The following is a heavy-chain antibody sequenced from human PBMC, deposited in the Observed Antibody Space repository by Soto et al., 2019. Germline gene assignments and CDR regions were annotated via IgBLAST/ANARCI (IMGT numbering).Heavy chain of an antibody. Sequence: SVKVSCKASGGTFSSYAISWVRQAPGQGLEWMGGIIPIFGTANYAQKFQGRVTITADESTSTAYMELSSLRSEDTAVYYCAKVNHGRTNDMDVWGQGTTVTVSS. J-gene: IGHJ6*02. CDR1: GGTFSSYA. CDR3: AKVNHGRTNDMDV. V-gene: IGHV1-69*13. CDR2: IIPIFGTA.